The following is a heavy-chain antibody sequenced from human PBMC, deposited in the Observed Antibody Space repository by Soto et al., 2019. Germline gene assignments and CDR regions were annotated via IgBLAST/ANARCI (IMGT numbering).Heavy chain of an antibody. CDR2: IYYSGST. CDR3: VRDTIFGENYFDY. CDR1: GGSVSSGSYY. Sequence: SETLSLTCTVSGGSVSSGSYYWSWIRQPPGKGLEWIGYIYYSGSTNYNPSLKSRVTISVDASKNQFSLKLSSVTAADTAVYYCVRDTIFGENYFDYWGQGTLVTVSS. V-gene: IGHV4-61*01. D-gene: IGHD3-3*01. J-gene: IGHJ4*02.